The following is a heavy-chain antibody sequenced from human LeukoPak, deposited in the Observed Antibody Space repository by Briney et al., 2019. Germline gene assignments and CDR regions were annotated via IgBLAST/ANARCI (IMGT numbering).Heavy chain of an antibody. Sequence: PGGSLRLSCAASGFTFSSYWMSWVRQAPGKGLEWVANIKQDGSEKYYVDSVKARFTISRDNAKNSLYLQMNSLRAEDTAVYYCARHHANYDFWSGYYTPYNWFDPWGHGTLVTVSS. CDR3: ARHHANYDFWSGYYTPYNWFDP. CDR1: GFTFSSYW. J-gene: IGHJ5*02. D-gene: IGHD3-3*01. V-gene: IGHV3-7*01. CDR2: IKQDGSEK.